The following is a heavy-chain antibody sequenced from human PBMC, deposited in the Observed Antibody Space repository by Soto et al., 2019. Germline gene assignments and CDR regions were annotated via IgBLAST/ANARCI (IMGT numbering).Heavy chain of an antibody. Sequence: GGSLRLSCTASGFTFGDYAMSWFRQAPGKGLEWVGFIRSKAYGGTTEYAASVKGRFTISIDDSKSIAYLQMNSLKTEDTAVYYCTRDLSSIVVVVAATLDWFDPWGQGTLVTVSS. D-gene: IGHD2-15*01. CDR1: GFTFGDYA. J-gene: IGHJ5*02. CDR3: TRDLSSIVVVVAATLDWFDP. CDR2: IRSKAYGGTT. V-gene: IGHV3-49*03.